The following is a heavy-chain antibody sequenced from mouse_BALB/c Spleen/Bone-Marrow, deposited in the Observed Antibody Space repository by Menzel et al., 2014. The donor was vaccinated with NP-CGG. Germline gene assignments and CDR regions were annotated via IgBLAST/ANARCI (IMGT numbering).Heavy chain of an antibody. Sequence: EVKLVEPGGDLVEPGGSLKLSCAASGFTFSSYGMSWVRQTPDKRLEWVATVGGGDSYTYYPDFVKGRFTISRDIAKNTLYLHMSSLKSEDTAMYYCAFITAIAYWGQGTLVTVSA. CDR2: VGGGDSYT. CDR3: AFITAIAY. D-gene: IGHD1-1*01. J-gene: IGHJ3*01. V-gene: IGHV5-6*01. CDR1: GFTFSSYG.